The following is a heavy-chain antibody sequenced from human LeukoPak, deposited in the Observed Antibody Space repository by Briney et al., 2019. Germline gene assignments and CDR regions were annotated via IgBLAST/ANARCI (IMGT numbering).Heavy chain of an antibody. CDR1: GFTFSSYG. CDR3: ARGRSSGYYIEDY. CDR2: IWYDGSNK. D-gene: IGHD3-22*01. V-gene: IGHV3-33*01. J-gene: IGHJ4*02. Sequence: GGSLRLSCAASGFTFSSYGMHWVRQAPGKGLEWVAVIWYDGSNKYYADSVKGRFTISRDNPKNTLYLQMNSLRAEDTAVYYCARGRSSGYYIEDYWGQGTLVTVSS.